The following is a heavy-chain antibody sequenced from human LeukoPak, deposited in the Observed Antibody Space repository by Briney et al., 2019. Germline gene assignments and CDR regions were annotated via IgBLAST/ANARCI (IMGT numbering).Heavy chain of an antibody. CDR2: ISTYDGNT. CDR3: ARVLRYDFWSAYYFDY. J-gene: IGHJ4*02. Sequence: ASVKVSCKASGYTFNSYDISWVRQAPGQGLEWMAWISTYDGNTNYALKVQGRATMTTDTSTSTAYMELRSLRSDDTAVYYCARVLRYDFWSAYYFDYWGQGTLVTVSS. V-gene: IGHV1-18*01. CDR1: GYTFNSYD. D-gene: IGHD3-3*01.